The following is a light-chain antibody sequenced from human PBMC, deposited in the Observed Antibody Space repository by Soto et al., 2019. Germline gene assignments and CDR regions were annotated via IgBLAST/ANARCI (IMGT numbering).Light chain of an antibody. CDR1: QSVGSD. J-gene: IGKJ5*01. V-gene: IGKV3-11*01. Sequence: EIVMTQSPATLSVSPGERATLSCRASQSVGSDLAWYQQKPGQAPRLVIYDASNRATGIPDRFSGSGSGTDFTLTISRLEPEDFAVYYCHQRSNWPPDTFGQGTRLEIK. CDR2: DAS. CDR3: HQRSNWPPDT.